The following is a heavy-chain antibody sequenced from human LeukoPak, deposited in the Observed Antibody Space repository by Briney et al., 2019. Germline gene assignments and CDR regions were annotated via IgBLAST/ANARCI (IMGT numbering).Heavy chain of an antibody. V-gene: IGHV3-33*01. J-gene: IGHJ4*02. CDR3: AREGGYDPYFDY. CDR2: IWYDGSNK. D-gene: IGHD5-12*01. CDR1: GFTFSSYG. Sequence: AGRSLRLSCAASGFTFSSYGMHWVRQAPGKGLEWVAVIWYDGSNKYYADSVKGRFTISRDNSKNTLYLQMNSLRAEDTAAYYCAREGGYDPYFDYWGQGTLVTVSS.